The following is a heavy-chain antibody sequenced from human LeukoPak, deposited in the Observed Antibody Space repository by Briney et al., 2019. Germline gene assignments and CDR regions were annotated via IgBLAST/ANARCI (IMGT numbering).Heavy chain of an antibody. V-gene: IGHV4-38-2*02. CDR1: GHSISSGYY. CDR2: IDHSGST. D-gene: IGHD2-2*01. Sequence: SETLSLTCTVSGHSISSGYYWGWIRQPPGKGLEWIGSIDHSGSTNDNPSLKSRVTVSVDTSKNQFSLKLSSVTAADTAVYYCARVPHCTSTSCYVGGYHMDVWGKGTTVTVSS. J-gene: IGHJ6*03. CDR3: ARVPHCTSTSCYVGGYHMDV.